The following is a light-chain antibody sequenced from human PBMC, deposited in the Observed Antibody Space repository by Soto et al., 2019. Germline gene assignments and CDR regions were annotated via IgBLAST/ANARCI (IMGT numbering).Light chain of an antibody. Sequence: QSALTQPASVSGSPGQSITISCTGTNSDVGGYNYVSWYQLHPGKAPKLVIFEVNNRPSGVSHRFSGSKSGNTASLTISGLQTEDEADYYCSSYTSSATVFGGGTKVTVL. J-gene: IGLJ3*02. CDR2: EVN. V-gene: IGLV2-14*01. CDR1: NSDVGGYNY. CDR3: SSYTSSATV.